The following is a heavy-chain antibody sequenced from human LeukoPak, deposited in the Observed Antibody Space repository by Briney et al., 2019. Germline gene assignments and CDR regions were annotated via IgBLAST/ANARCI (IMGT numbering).Heavy chain of an antibody. CDR3: ARSVFGSGSSPDY. CDR2: IYSGGST. D-gene: IGHD3-10*01. Sequence: GGSLRLSCAASGFTVSSNYMSWVRQAPGKGLEWVSVIYSGGSTYYADSVKGRFTISRDKSRNTLNLQMNSLRVEDTAVYYCARSVFGSGSSPDYWGQGTLVTVSS. J-gene: IGHJ4*02. V-gene: IGHV3-53*01. CDR1: GFTVSSNY.